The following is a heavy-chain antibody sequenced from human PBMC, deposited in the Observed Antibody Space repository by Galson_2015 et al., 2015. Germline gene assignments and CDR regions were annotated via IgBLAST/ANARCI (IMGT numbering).Heavy chain of an antibody. Sequence: SVKVSCKVSGYTLTELSMHWVRQAPGKGLEWMGGFDPEDGETIYAQKFQGRVTMTEGTSTDTAYMELSSLRSEDTAVYYCVSRGYDNDAFDIWGQGTMVTVSS. V-gene: IGHV1-24*01. CDR1: GYTLTELS. D-gene: IGHD5-12*01. CDR3: VSRGYDNDAFDI. J-gene: IGHJ3*02. CDR2: FDPEDGET.